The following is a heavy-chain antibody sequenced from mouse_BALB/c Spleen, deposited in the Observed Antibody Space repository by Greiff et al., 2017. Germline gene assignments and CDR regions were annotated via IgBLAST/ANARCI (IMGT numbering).Heavy chain of an antibody. J-gene: IGHJ4*01. D-gene: IGHD1-1*01. CDR1: GFSLTSYG. Sequence: VQVVESGPGLVQPSQSLSITCTVSGFSLTSYGVHWVRQSPGKGLEWLGVIWSGGSTDYNAAFISRLSISKDNSKSQVFFKMNSLQANDTPIYYCARYRSSCYAMDYWGQGTSVTVSS. CDR3: ARYRSSCYAMDY. CDR2: IWSGGST. V-gene: IGHV2-2*02.